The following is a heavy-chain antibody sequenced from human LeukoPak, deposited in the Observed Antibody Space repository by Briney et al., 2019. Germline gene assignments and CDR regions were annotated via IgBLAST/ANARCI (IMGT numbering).Heavy chain of an antibody. D-gene: IGHD6-19*01. CDR2: TYYRSKWYN. Sequence: SQTLSLTCAISGDSVSSNNATWNWIRQSPSLGLVWLGRTYYRSKWYNDYAVCVPSRITVNPDTSKNQFSCQLNAVTPEDSSVYYCARDREVAGTIHCIDLWGQGTVVTVSS. CDR1: GDSVSSNNAT. V-gene: IGHV6-1*01. J-gene: IGHJ5*02. CDR3: ARDREVAGTIHCIDL.